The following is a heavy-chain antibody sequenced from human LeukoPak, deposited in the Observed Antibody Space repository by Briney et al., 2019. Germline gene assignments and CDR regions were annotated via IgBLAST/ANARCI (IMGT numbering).Heavy chain of an antibody. Sequence: SVKVSCKASGGTFSSYAVSWVRLAPGQGLEWMGGIIPLFRASIYAQKFQGRVTITADESTSTAYMELGSLRSEDTAVYYCARSGASVLRFLEWLPGSEDYWGQGTLVTVSS. J-gene: IGHJ4*02. CDR2: IIPLFRAS. CDR3: ARSGASVLRFLEWLPGSEDY. V-gene: IGHV1-69*13. D-gene: IGHD3-3*01. CDR1: GGTFSSYA.